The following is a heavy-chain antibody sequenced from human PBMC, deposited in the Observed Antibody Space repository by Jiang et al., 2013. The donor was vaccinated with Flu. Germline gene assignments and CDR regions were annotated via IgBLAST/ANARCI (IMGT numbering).Heavy chain of an antibody. V-gene: IGHV3-23*01. J-gene: IGHJ4*02. Sequence: AMMWVRQAPERGLEWVSAISGSGVSTYYADSVKGRFTISRDNSKNTLYLQMNSLRPEDTAVYYCAPDLSVYWGQGTLVTVSS. CDR1: A. CDR2: ISGSGVST. CDR3: APDLSVY.